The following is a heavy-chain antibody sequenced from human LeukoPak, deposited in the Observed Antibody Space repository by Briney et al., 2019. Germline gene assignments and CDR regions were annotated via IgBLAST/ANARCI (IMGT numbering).Heavy chain of an antibody. CDR2: IDPKTGGS. D-gene: IGHD4-17*01. CDR3: ATQRSSDFGHSWLDP. Sequence: ASVKVSCKASGDAFTADYLHWVRQAPGHGFEWMGKIDPKTGGSKAAQTFQGRVTMTRDTPSGTVFVEVSGLTSGDTATYYCATQRSSDFGHSWLDPWGQGTLVTVNS. V-gene: IGHV1-2*02. J-gene: IGHJ5*02. CDR1: GDAFTADY.